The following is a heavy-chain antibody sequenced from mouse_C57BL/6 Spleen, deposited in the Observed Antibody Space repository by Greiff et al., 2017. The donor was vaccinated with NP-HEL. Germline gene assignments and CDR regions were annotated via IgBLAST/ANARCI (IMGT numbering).Heavy chain of an antibody. V-gene: IGHV1-80*01. J-gene: IGHJ4*01. D-gene: IGHD1-1*02. Sequence: VMLVESGAELVKPGASVKISCKASGYAFSSYWMNWVKQRPGKGLEWIGQIYPGDGDTNYNGKFKGKATLTADKSSSTAYMQLSSLTSEDSAVYFCARYYGGFDYYAMDYWGQGTSVTVSS. CDR2: IYPGDGDT. CDR3: ARYYGGFDYYAMDY. CDR1: GYAFSSYW.